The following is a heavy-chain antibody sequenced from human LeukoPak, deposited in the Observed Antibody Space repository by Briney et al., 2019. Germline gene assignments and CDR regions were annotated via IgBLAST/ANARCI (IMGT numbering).Heavy chain of an antibody. CDR3: ARDKGRGAFDI. V-gene: IGHV3-30*03. CDR2: ISYDGSNK. CDR1: GFTFSSYG. Sequence: GGSLRLSCAASGFTFSSYGMHWVRQAPGKGLEWVAVISYDGSNKYYADSVKGRFTISRDNSKNTLYLQMNSLRAEDTAVYYCARDKGRGAFDIWGQGTMVTVSS. J-gene: IGHJ3*02. D-gene: IGHD3-10*01.